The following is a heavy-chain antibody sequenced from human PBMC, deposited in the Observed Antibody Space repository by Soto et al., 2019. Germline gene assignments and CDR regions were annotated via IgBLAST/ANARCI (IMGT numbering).Heavy chain of an antibody. J-gene: IGHJ4*02. CDR2: ISNDGSNK. D-gene: IGHD3-22*01. CDR3: AKDRESSGYYYGYFDY. CDR1: GFTFSTYG. Sequence: QVQLVESGGGVVQPGRSLRLSCAASGFTFSTYGTHWVRQAPGKGLEWVALISNDGSNKYYADSVKGRFTISRDNSKNTLYLQMNSLRAEDTAVYYCAKDRESSGYYYGYFDYWGQGTLVTVSS. V-gene: IGHV3-30*18.